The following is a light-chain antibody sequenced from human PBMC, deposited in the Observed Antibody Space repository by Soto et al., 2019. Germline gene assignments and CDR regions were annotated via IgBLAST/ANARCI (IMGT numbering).Light chain of an antibody. J-gene: IGKJ5*01. V-gene: IGKV3-15*01. CDR2: GAS. Sequence: VMTKAPATLSVSPGGGATLSCRASQTVNNNVAWYQLTDGQVPRVRIYGASTRATDIPTRLSGSGSGTEFTLTISSMQSEDFAVYYCQQRSNWITFGQGTRLEI. CDR1: QTVNNN. CDR3: QQRSNWIT.